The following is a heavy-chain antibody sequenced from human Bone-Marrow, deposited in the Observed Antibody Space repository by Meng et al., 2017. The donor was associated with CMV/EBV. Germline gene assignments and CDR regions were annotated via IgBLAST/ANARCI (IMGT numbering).Heavy chain of an antibody. Sequence: SETLSLTCTVSGYSISSGYYWGWIRQPPGKGLEWIGSIYHSGSTYYNPSLKSRVTISVDTSKNQFSLKLSSVTAADTAVYYCVRAGFWSGYYRYYFDYWGQGTLVTVSS. J-gene: IGHJ4*02. CDR2: IYHSGST. V-gene: IGHV4-38-2*02. CDR3: VRAGFWSGYYRYYFDY. D-gene: IGHD3-3*01. CDR1: GYSISSGYY.